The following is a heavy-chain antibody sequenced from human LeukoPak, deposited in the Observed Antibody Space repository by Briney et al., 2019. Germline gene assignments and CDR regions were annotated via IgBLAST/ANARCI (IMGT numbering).Heavy chain of an antibody. J-gene: IGHJ3*02. CDR3: AKDPPLLRPDAFDI. Sequence: PGGSLRLSCAASGFTFSSYAMHWVRQAPGKGLEYVSAISSNGGSTYYANSVKGRFTISRDNSKNTLYLQMNSLRAEDTAVYYCAKDPPLLRPDAFDIWGQGTMVTVSS. CDR2: ISSNGGST. CDR1: GFTFSSYA. V-gene: IGHV3-64*01.